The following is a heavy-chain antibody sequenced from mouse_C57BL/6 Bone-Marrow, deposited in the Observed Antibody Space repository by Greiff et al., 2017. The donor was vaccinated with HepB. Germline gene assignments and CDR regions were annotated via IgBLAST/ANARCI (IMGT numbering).Heavy chain of an antibody. J-gene: IGHJ4*01. CDR1: GFTFSDYY. V-gene: IGHV5-12*01. Sequence: EVKLQESGGGLVQPGGSLKLSCAASGFTFSDYYMYWVRQTPEKRLEWVAYISNGGGSTYYPDTVKGRFTISSDNAKNTLYLQMSRLKSEDTAMYYCARHGDYDDGDLFYAMDYWGQGTSVTVSS. D-gene: IGHD2-4*01. CDR3: ARHGDYDDGDLFYAMDY. CDR2: ISNGGGST.